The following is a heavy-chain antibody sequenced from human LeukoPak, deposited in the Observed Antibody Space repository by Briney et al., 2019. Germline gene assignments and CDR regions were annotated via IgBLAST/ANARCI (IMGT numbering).Heavy chain of an antibody. CDR1: GFTFSSFA. CDR3: AKGWGYCNTPSCYPFDY. CDR2: ISGSGAGT. D-gene: IGHD2-2*01. J-gene: IGHJ4*02. Sequence: GGSLRLSCAASGFTFSSFAMSWVRQAPGKGLEWVSAISGSGAGTYYADSVKGRFSVFRDNSKNTLYLQMNSLRAEDTAVYYCAKGWGYCNTPSCYPFDYCGQGTLVTVSS. V-gene: IGHV3-23*01.